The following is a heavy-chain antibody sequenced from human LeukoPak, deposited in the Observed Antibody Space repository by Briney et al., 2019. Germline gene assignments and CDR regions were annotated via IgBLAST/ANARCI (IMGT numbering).Heavy chain of an antibody. CDR1: GFTFSSYA. V-gene: IGHV3-23*01. D-gene: IGHD2-2*02. CDR2: ISGSGGST. Sequence: GGSLRLSCAASGFTFSSYAMSWVRQAPGKGLEWVSAISGSGGSTYYADSVKGRFTISRDNSKNTLYLQMNSLRAGDTAVYYCAKATRGRCSSTSCYSVNHWGQGTLVTVSS. CDR3: AKATRGRCSSTSCYSVNH. J-gene: IGHJ5*02.